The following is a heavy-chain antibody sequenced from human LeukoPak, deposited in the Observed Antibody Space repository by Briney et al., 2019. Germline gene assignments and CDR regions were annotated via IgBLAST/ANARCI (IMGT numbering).Heavy chain of an antibody. Sequence: GGSLRLSCAASGFTVSSNYMSWVRQAPGKGLEWVSVIYSGGSTYYADSVKGRFTISRDNSKNTLYLQMNSLRAEDTAVYYCARELDSQYFDLWGRGTLVTVSS. CDR3: ARELDSQYFDL. CDR1: GFTVSSNY. D-gene: IGHD3/OR15-3a*01. J-gene: IGHJ2*01. V-gene: IGHV3-66*01. CDR2: IYSGGST.